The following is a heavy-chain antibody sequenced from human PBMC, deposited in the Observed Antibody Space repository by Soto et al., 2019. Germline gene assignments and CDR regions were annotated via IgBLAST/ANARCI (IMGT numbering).Heavy chain of an antibody. J-gene: IGHJ4*02. CDR3: ARDGPHSSSWHTYFDY. V-gene: IGHV3-53*01. Sequence: VRLSCAASGFTVSSNYMSWVRQAPGKGLEWVSVIYSGGSTYYADSVKGRFTISRDNSKNTLYLQMNSLRAEDTAVYYCARDGPHSSSWHTYFDYWGQGTLVTVSS. D-gene: IGHD6-13*01. CDR2: IYSGGST. CDR1: GFTVSSNY.